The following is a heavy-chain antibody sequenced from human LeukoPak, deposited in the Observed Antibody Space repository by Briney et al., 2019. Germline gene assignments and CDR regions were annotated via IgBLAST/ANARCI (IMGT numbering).Heavy chain of an antibody. J-gene: IGHJ5*02. V-gene: IGHV3-7*04. D-gene: IGHD3-10*01. CDR3: VRGSAGTGSGSFYP. Sequence: GGSLRLSCAASGFTFSSYWMTWVRQAPGKGLEWVANINKDGSEKTYVDSVKGRFTVSRDNAKDSLHLQMNSLRAEDTAVYYCVRGSAGTGSGSFYPWGQGALVTVSS. CDR1: GFTFSSYW. CDR2: INKDGSEK.